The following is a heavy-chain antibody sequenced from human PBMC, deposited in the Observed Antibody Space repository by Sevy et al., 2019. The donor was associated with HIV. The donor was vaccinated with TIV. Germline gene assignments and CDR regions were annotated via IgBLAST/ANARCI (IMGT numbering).Heavy chain of an antibody. CDR1: GYTFNSFY. J-gene: IGHJ4*02. V-gene: IGHV1-2*02. CDR3: VRDRFYGGDSVTFAGDF. D-gene: IGHD2-21*02. CDR2: INPYSGGT. Sequence: ASVKVSCKASGYTFNSFYIHWVRQAPGQGLEWMGWINPYSGGTHYAQKFQGRVTLTRDTSISVAYMDLTSLRFNDTAVYYCVRDRFYGGDSVTFAGDFWGQGTLVTVSS.